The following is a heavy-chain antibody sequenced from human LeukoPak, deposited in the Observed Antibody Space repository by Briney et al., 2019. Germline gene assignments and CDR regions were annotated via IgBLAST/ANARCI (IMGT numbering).Heavy chain of an antibody. Sequence: PSETLSLTCAVYGGSFSGYYWSWIRQPPGKGLEWIGYIYYSGSTNYNPSLKSRVTISVDTSKNQFSLKLSSVTAADTAVYYCARVRGSSGSYLTYYYYYYMDVWGKGTTVTVSS. CDR3: ARVRGSSGSYLTYYYYYYMDV. V-gene: IGHV4-59*01. D-gene: IGHD1-26*01. CDR2: IYYSGST. CDR1: GGSFSGYY. J-gene: IGHJ6*03.